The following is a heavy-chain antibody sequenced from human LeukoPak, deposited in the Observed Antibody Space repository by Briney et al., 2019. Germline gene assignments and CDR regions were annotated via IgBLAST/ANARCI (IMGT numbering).Heavy chain of an antibody. D-gene: IGHD6-13*01. V-gene: IGHV1-8*01. CDR3: ARGGTAGPFYYYYYGMDV. J-gene: IGHJ6*02. Sequence: GASVKVSCKASGYTFTSYDINWVRQATGQGLEWMGWMNPNSGNTGYAQKFQGRVTMTRNTSITTAYKELSSLRSEDSAVYYCARGGTAGPFYYYYYGMDVWGQGTTVTVSS. CDR1: GYTFTSYD. CDR2: MNPNSGNT.